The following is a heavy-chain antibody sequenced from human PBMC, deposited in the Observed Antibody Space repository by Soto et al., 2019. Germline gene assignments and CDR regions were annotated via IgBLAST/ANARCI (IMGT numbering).Heavy chain of an antibody. CDR2: IYSGGSA. Sequence: GGSLRLSCAVSGFTVSSNYMNWVRQAPGKGLEWVSIIYSGGSAFYADSVKGRFTISRDNSKNTLYPQMNSLRAEDTAVYYCAGGAPVSPGTFAYWGQGTLVTVSS. J-gene: IGHJ4*02. D-gene: IGHD3-22*01. CDR1: GFTVSSNY. V-gene: IGHV3-53*01. CDR3: AGGAPVSPGTFAY.